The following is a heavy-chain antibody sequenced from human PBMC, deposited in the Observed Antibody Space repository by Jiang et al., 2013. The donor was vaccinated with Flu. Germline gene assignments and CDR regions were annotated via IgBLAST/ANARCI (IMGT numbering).Heavy chain of an antibody. J-gene: IGHJ4*02. V-gene: IGHV3-33*01. CDR2: IWYDGSNK. CDR1: GFTFSSYG. CDR3: ARGFGVVVAGRCDY. D-gene: IGHD2-15*01. Sequence: GGGVVQPGRSLRLSCAASGFTFSSYGMHWVRQAPGKGLEWVAVIWYDGSNKYYADSVKGRFTISRDNSKNTLYLQMNSLRAEDTAVYYCARGFGVVVAGRCDYWGQGTLVTVSS.